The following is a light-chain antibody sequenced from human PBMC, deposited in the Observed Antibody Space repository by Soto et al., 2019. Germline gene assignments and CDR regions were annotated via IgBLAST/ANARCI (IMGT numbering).Light chain of an antibody. V-gene: IGLV2-14*01. CDR1: SSDVGGYNY. CDR3: SSYTSSTTLSAV. CDR2: EVS. Sequence: QSALTQPASVYGSPGQSITISCTGTSSDVGGYNYVSWYQQHPGKAPKLMIYEVSNRPSGVSNRFSGSKSGNTASLTISGLQAEDEADYDCSSYTSSTTLSAVFGGGTQLTVL. J-gene: IGLJ7*01.